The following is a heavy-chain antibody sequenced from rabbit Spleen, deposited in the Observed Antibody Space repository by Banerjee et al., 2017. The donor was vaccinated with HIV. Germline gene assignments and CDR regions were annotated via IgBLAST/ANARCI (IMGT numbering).Heavy chain of an antibody. D-gene: IGHD1-1*01. V-gene: IGHV1S40*01. CDR3: ARNYVNVFDP. Sequence: QSLEESGGDLVKPGASLTLTCKASGFDFSSSDYMCWVRQAPGKGLEWIACIYAGSVGNTDYANWPKGRFTISKASSTTVTLKMTSLTAADTATYFCARNYVNVFDPWGPGTLVTVS. CDR1: GFDFSSSDY. J-gene: IGHJ2*01. CDR2: IYAGSVGNT.